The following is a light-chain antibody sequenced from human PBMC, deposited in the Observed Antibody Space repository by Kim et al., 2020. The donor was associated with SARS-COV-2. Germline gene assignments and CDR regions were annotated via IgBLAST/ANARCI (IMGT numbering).Light chain of an antibody. CDR3: KHHSTYPIT. J-gene: IGKJ5*01. Sequence: ADLGYRVTITGGARRSSGGGLGRYQKRPGKAHKHLIHEVCSVESGVQSRFSGSGSETEFTLASSSLQHDDFATCYCKHHSTYPITFGQGTRLEIK. CDR1: RSSGGG. V-gene: IGKV1-5*01. CDR2: EVC.